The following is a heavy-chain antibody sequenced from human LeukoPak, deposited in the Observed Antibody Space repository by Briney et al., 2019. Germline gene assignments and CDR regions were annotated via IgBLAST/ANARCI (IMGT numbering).Heavy chain of an antibody. CDR3: ARESAVAGLNWFDP. CDR2: IYDSGST. V-gene: IGHV4-30-2*01. CDR1: GGSISSGDYY. J-gene: IGHJ5*02. Sequence: PSETLSLTCTVSGGSISSGDYYWSWLRQPPGKGLEWIGYIYDSGSTYYNPSLKSRVTISVDRSKNQFSLKLSSVTAADTAVYYCARESAVAGLNWFDPWGQGTLVTVSS. D-gene: IGHD6-19*01.